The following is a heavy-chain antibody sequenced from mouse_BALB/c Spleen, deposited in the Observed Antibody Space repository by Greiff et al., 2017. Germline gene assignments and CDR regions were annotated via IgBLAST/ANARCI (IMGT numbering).Heavy chain of an antibody. D-gene: IGHD1-1*01. J-gene: IGHJ1*01. CDR3: ARNEVVARSYWYFDV. Sequence: QVQLQQSGPGLVQPSQSLSITCTVSGFSLTSYGVHWVRQSPGKGLEWLGVIWSGGSTDYNAAFISRLSISKDNSKSQVFFKMNSLQANDTAIYYCARNEVVARSYWYFDVWGAGTTVTVSS. V-gene: IGHV2-2*02. CDR2: IWSGGST. CDR1: GFSLTSYG.